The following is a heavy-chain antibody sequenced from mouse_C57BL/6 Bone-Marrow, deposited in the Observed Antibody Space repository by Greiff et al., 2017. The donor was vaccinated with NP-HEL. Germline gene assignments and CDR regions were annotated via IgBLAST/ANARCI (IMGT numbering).Heavy chain of an antibody. Sequence: EVKLMESGPVLVKPGASVKMSCKASGYTFTDYYMNWVKQSHGKSLEWIGVINPYNGGTSYNQKFKGKATLTVDKSSSTAYMELNSLTSEDSAVYYCATMVNTHWYFDVWGTGTTVTVSS. CDR1: GYTFTDYY. CDR3: ATMVNTHWYFDV. V-gene: IGHV1-19*01. J-gene: IGHJ1*03. CDR2: INPYNGGT. D-gene: IGHD2-2*01.